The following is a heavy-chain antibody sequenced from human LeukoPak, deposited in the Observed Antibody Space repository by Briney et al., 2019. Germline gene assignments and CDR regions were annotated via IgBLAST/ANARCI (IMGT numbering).Heavy chain of an antibody. J-gene: IGHJ6*03. D-gene: IGHD3-22*01. Sequence: GGSRRLSCAASGFTFSSYWMSWVRQAPGKGLEWVANIKQDGSEKYYVDSVKGRFTISRDNAKNSLYLQMYSLRAEDTAVYYCARDLGVVIAHYYYYYMDVWGKGTTVTVSS. CDR2: IKQDGSEK. CDR1: GFTFSSYW. CDR3: ARDLGVVIAHYYYYYMDV. V-gene: IGHV3-7*01.